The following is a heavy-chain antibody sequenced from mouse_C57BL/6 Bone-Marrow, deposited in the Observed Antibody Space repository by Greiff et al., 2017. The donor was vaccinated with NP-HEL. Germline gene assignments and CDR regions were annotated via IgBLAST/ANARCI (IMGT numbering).Heavy chain of an antibody. Sequence: QVQLQQSGAELVRPGTSVKMSCKASGYTFTNYWIGWAKQRPGHGLEWIGDIYPGGGYTNYNEKFKGKATLTADKSSSTAYMQFSSLTSEDSAIYYCARSEYYGTSGWYFDVWGTGTTVTVSS. V-gene: IGHV1-63*01. CDR1: GYTFTNYW. CDR2: IYPGGGYT. CDR3: ARSEYYGTSGWYFDV. J-gene: IGHJ1*03. D-gene: IGHD1-1*01.